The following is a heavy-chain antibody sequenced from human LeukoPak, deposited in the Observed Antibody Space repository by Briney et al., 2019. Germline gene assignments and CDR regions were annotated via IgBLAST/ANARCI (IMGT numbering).Heavy chain of an antibody. CDR2: ITGGGGST. J-gene: IGHJ4*02. CDR3: AKARIAATIYPKEVNFDY. Sequence: GGSLRLSCAASGFSFSSYAMSWVRQAPGKGLEWVSTITGGGGSTYYADSVKGRFTISGDNSKDTFYLQMNSLRVEDTAVYYCAKARIAATIYPKEVNFDYWGQGTLVTVSS. CDR1: GFSFSSYA. D-gene: IGHD5-12*01. V-gene: IGHV3-23*01.